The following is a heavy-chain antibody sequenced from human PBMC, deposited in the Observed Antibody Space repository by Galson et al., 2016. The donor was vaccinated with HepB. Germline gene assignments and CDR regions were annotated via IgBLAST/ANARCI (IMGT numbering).Heavy chain of an antibody. CDR3: ARGGNDGYT. CDR2: IYSGGGT. J-gene: IGHJ4*02. D-gene: IGHD1-1*01. V-gene: IGHV3-53*01. CDR1: GFTFSHYA. Sequence: SLRLSCAASGFTFSHYAMAWVRQAPGKGLEWVSLIYSGGGTQYVDSVKGRFIISRDNSKNTLYLQMTSLRVEDTAVYYCARGGNDGYTWGLGTLVTVSS.